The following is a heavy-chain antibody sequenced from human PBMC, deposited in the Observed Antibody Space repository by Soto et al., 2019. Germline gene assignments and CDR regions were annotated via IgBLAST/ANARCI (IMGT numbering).Heavy chain of an antibody. Sequence: QVQLVQSGAEVKKPGASVKVSCKASGYTFTSYGISWVRQAPGQGLEWMGWISAYNGNTNYAQKLQGRVTMTTDTSTSTAYMELRSLRSDDTAVYYCARDKPPYDSSGYYLPFADYWGQGTLVTVSS. CDR1: GYTFTSYG. V-gene: IGHV1-18*04. CDR3: ARDKPPYDSSGYYLPFADY. CDR2: ISAYNGNT. D-gene: IGHD3-22*01. J-gene: IGHJ4*02.